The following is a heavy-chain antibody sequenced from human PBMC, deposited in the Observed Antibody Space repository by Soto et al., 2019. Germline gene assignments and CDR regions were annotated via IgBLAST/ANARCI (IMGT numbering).Heavy chain of an antibody. V-gene: IGHV3-11*01. J-gene: IGHJ5*02. Sequence: GGSLRLSCAASGFTFSDYYMSWIRQAPGKGLEWVSFISSSSSTIYYADSVKGRFTISRDNAKNSLYLQMNSLRAEDTAVYYCARWDGYNLCDHWGQGTLVTVSS. CDR3: ARWDGYNLCDH. CDR2: ISSSSSTI. CDR1: GFTFSDYY. D-gene: IGHD5-12*01.